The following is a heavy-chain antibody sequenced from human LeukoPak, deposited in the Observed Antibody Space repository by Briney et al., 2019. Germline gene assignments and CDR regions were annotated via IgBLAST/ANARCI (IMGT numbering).Heavy chain of an antibody. CDR3: ARTQLGRAFDI. CDR2: INPNSGGA. CDR1: GYTFTDYY. Sequence: ASVKVSCKASGYTFTDYYIHWVRRAPGQGLEYLGWINPNSGGADSAQRLQGRVTMTRDTSINTAYMDLRSLTSDDTAVYYCARTQLGRAFDIWGQGTMVSVSS. D-gene: IGHD7-27*01. V-gene: IGHV1-2*02. J-gene: IGHJ3*02.